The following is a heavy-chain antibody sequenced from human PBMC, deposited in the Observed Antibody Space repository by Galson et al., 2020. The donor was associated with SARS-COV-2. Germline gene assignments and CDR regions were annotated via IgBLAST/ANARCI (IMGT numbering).Heavy chain of an antibody. Sequence: NSGGSLRLSCAASGFTFSSYSMNWVRQAPGKGLEWVSSISGTSTNIYYADSVKGRFTISRDNAKNSLYLQMNSLGTEDTAVYYCTRECGYSYGYSDYWGQGTLVTVSS. J-gene: IGHJ4*02. D-gene: IGHD5-18*01. CDR2: ISGTSTNI. CDR3: TRECGYSYGYSDY. CDR1: GFTFSSYS. V-gene: IGHV3-21*06.